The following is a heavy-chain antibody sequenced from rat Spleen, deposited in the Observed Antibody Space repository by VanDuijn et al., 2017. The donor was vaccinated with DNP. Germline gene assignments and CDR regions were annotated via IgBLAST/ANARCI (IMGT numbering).Heavy chain of an antibody. CDR3: ATQAPIYINEQFHFDY. D-gene: IGHD1-1*01. J-gene: IGHJ2*01. CDR2: ISYDGSRV. V-gene: IGHV5-7*01. Sequence: EVQLVESGGGLVQPGRSLKLSCAASGSTFGDYNMAWVRQAPKKGLEWVGTISYDGSRVDYRESVKGRFTISRNNAESTLFLHMDSLRSEDTATYYCATQAPIYINEQFHFDYWGQGVMVTVSS. CDR1: GSTFGDYN.